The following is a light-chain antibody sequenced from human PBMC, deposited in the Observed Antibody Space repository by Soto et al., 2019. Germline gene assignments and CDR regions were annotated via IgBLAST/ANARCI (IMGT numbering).Light chain of an antibody. Sequence: EIVLTQSPGSLSFSPRGGASLXWKASQSVDSNYFAWYQQKPGQAPRLLIYGTSYRATGIPDRFSGSGSGTDFTLTISRLEPEDFAVFFCQQYGSSWTFGQGTKVDI. CDR2: GTS. J-gene: IGKJ1*01. CDR1: QSVDSNY. CDR3: QQYGSSWT. V-gene: IGKV3-20*01.